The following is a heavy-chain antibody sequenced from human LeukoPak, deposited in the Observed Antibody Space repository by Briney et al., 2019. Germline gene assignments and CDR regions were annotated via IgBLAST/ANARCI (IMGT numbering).Heavy chain of an antibody. CDR3: ARDKIVGPTTLDY. Sequence: GGSLRLSCTASGFTLSNYWMSWVRQTPEKGLEWVANIKQDGYEKYHVDSVKGRFTISRDNAKNSLYLQMNSLRADDTAVYYCARDKIVGPTTLDYWGQGTLATVSS. V-gene: IGHV3-7*01. CDR1: GFTLSNYW. D-gene: IGHD1-26*01. CDR2: IKQDGYEK. J-gene: IGHJ4*02.